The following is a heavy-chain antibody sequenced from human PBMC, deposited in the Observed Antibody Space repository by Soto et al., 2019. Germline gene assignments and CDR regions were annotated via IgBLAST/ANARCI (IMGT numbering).Heavy chain of an antibody. Sequence: QVHLVQSGAEVKKPGASVKVSCKGSGYGFTTYGITWVRQAPGQGLEWMAWISAHNGNTNYAQKLQGRVTVTRDTSTSTADMELRSLRSDDTVEYYCARGRYGDYWGQGALVTVSS. CDR1: GYGFTTYG. CDR2: ISAHNGNT. V-gene: IGHV1-18*01. CDR3: ARGRYGDY. D-gene: IGHD1-1*01. J-gene: IGHJ4*02.